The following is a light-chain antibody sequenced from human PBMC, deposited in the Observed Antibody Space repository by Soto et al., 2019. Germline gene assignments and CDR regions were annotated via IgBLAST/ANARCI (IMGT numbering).Light chain of an antibody. J-gene: IGLJ2*01. V-gene: IGLV2-14*03. CDR3: SSYSGSSRVV. Sequence: QSVLTQPASVSGSPGQSIAISCTGTTSDVGGYNFVSWYQQHPGTAPKLMIYDVNNRPSGVSDRFSGSKSGNTASLTISGLQAEDEADYYCSSYSGSSRVVFGGGTKLTVL. CDR1: TSDVGGYNF. CDR2: DVN.